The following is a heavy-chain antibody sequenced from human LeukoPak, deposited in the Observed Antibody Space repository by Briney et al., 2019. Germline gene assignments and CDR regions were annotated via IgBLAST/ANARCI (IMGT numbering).Heavy chain of an antibody. D-gene: IGHD4-17*01. J-gene: IGHJ4*02. Sequence: ASVKVSCKASGYTSTDYHIHWVRQAPGQGLEWVGWINPNGGGTNYAQNFQGRVTLTKDTSITTAYMELSRLTSDDTAVYYCAGLTTVTTYFDYWGQGALVTVSS. CDR1: GYTSTDYH. CDR2: INPNGGGT. V-gene: IGHV1-2*02. CDR3: AGLTTVTTYFDY.